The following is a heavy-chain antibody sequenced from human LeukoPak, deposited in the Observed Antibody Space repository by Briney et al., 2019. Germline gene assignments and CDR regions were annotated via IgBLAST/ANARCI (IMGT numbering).Heavy chain of an antibody. Sequence: ASVKVSCKASGGTFSSYAISWVRQAPGQGLEWMGGIIPIFGTANYAQKFQGRVTITADESTSTAYMELSSLRSEDTAVYYCARVGHREQLRHYWYFDLWGRGTLVTVSS. V-gene: IGHV1-69*13. D-gene: IGHD6-6*01. CDR3: ARVGHREQLRHYWYFDL. CDR2: IIPIFGTA. CDR1: GGTFSSYA. J-gene: IGHJ2*01.